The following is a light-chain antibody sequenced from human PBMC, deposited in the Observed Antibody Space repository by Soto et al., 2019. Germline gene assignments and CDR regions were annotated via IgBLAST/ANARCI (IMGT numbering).Light chain of an antibody. CDR2: EVK. Sequence: QSALTQPASVSGSPGQSITICCTGSRSDVGSYDYVSWYQQYPGKAPKVIIYEVKYRPSGISDRFSASKSGNTASLTISGLQAEDEAEYFCSSYTSTTNIYVFGSGTKVTVL. V-gene: IGLV2-14*01. CDR3: SSYTSTTNIYV. CDR1: RSDVGSYDY. J-gene: IGLJ1*01.